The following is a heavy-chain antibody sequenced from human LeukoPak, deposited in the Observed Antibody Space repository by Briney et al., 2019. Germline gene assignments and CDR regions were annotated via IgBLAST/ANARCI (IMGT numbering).Heavy chain of an antibody. Sequence: GGSLRLSCAASGFTFSNHGMNWVRQAPGKGLEWVSYISSSSSTIYYADSVKGRFTISRDNAKNSLYLQMNSLRAEDTAVYYCARAVAAAVYYWYFDLWGRGTLVTVSS. CDR1: GFTFSNHG. V-gene: IGHV3-48*01. J-gene: IGHJ2*01. D-gene: IGHD6-13*01. CDR2: ISSSSSTI. CDR3: ARAVAAAVYYWYFDL.